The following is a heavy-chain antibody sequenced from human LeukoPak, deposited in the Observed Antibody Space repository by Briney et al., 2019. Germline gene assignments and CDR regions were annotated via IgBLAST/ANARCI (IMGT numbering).Heavy chain of an antibody. V-gene: IGHV3-74*01. Sequence: GGSLRLSCAASGFTFSSYWMHWVRQAPGKGLEWVSRINSDGSSTNYADSVKGRFTISRDNANNTLYPQMNSLRAEDTAVYYCSSTVDYWGQGTLVTVSS. CDR3: SSTVDY. CDR1: GFTFSSYW. J-gene: IGHJ4*02. CDR2: INSDGSST.